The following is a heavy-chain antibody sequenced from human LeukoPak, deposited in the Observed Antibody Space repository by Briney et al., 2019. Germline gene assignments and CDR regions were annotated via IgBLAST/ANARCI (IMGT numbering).Heavy chain of an antibody. V-gene: IGHV3-9*01. J-gene: IGHJ3*02. CDR3: AKDIGVATRGGFDI. CDR2: ISWDSGSI. Sequence: PGRSLRLSCAASGFTFDDYAMRWVRQAPGGGLEWVSGISWDSGSIGYADSVKGRFTISRDNAKTSLYLQMNSLRAEDTALYYCAKDIGVATRGGFDIWGQGTMVTVSS. CDR1: GFTFDDYA. D-gene: IGHD2-8*01.